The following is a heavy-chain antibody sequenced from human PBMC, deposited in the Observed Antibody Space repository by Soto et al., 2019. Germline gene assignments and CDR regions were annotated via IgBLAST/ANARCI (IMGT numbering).Heavy chain of an antibody. Sequence: QVQLVESGGGVVQPGRSLRLSCAASGFTFSSYAMHWVRQAPGKGLEWVAVISYDGSNKYYAASVKGRFTISRDNSKNTLYLQMNSLRAEDTAVYYCARASGFWSGYVDYWGQGTLVTVSS. CDR2: ISYDGSNK. V-gene: IGHV3-30-3*01. D-gene: IGHD3-3*01. CDR3: ARASGFWSGYVDY. J-gene: IGHJ4*02. CDR1: GFTFSSYA.